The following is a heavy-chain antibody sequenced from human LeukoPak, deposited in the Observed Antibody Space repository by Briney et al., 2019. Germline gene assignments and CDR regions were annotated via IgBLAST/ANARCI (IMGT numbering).Heavy chain of an antibody. V-gene: IGHV4-39*01. D-gene: IGHD6-19*01. J-gene: IGHJ3*02. CDR2: ISYDGST. CDR3: YNTGWYVARQDAFAM. Sequence: SETLSLTCTVSGGSISSYYFHWGWIRQTPGKGLEWIGSISYDGSTYYNPSLKSRITIFVDTSKNHFSLQLRPVTAADTALYYCYNTGWYVARQDAFAMWGQGTMVTVSS. CDR1: GGSISSYYFH.